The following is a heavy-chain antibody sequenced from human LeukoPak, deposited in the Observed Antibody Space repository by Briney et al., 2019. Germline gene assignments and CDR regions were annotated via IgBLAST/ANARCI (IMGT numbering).Heavy chain of an antibody. D-gene: IGHD5-24*01. Sequence: SETLSLTCTVYGGSISSYYWSWIRQPPGKGLEWIGYIYYSGSTNYKPSLKSRVSISVLPSKNPFSLKLSSVTAADTAVYYCARIANMAIKFVGPTRGYFDYWGQGTLVTVSS. CDR3: ARIANMAIKFVGPTRGYFDY. V-gene: IGHV4-59*01. J-gene: IGHJ4*02. CDR2: IYYSGST. CDR1: GGSISSYY.